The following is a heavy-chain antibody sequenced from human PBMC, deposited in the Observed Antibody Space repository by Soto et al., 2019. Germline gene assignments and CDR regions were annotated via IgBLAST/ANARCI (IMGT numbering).Heavy chain of an antibody. D-gene: IGHD3-3*01. CDR1: GFTFDDYA. CDR3: TRARAYDFWSGYYYWFDP. J-gene: IGHJ5*02. V-gene: IGHV3-9*01. CDR2: ISWNSGSI. Sequence: HPGGSLRLCCAASGFTFDDYAMHWVRQAPGKGLEWVSGISWNSGSIGYADSVKGRFTISRDNAKNSLYLQMNSLKTEDTAVYYCTRARAYDFWSGYYYWFDPWGQGTLVTVS.